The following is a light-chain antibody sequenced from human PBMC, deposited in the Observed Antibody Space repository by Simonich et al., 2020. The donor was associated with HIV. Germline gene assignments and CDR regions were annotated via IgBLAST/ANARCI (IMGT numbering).Light chain of an antibody. CDR2: QDS. CDR1: KLGDKY. CDR3: QAWDSSSWV. J-gene: IGLJ3*02. Sequence: SYELTQPPSVSVSPGQTASITCSGEKLGDKYASWYQQKPGQSPVLVIYQDSKRPSGIPGRFSGSNSGNTATLTISGTQAMDEADYYCQAWDSSSWVFGGGTKLTVL. V-gene: IGLV3-1*01.